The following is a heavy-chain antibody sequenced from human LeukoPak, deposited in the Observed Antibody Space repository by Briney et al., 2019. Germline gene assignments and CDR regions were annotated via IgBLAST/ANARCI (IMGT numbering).Heavy chain of an antibody. V-gene: IGHV3-74*01. D-gene: IGHD1-1*01. Sequence: QPGGSLRLSCAASGFNFRNYWMHWVRQAPGKGLVWDSRINSDGSSTSYADSVKGRFTISRDNAENTLYLQINSLRAEDTAVYYCATDEAATGRLDYWGPGTLVTDSS. CDR3: ATDEAATGRLDY. CDR2: INSDGSST. J-gene: IGHJ4*02. CDR1: GFNFRNYW.